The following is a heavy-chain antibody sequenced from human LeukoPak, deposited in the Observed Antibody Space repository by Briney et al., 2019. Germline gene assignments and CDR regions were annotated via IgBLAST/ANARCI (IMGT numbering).Heavy chain of an antibody. CDR1: GGTFISYT. J-gene: IGHJ4*02. D-gene: IGHD6-6*01. V-gene: IGHV1-69*02. CDR2: IIPILGIA. CDR3: ARVVRSSSSQYYFDY. Sequence: ASVKVSCKASGGTFISYTISWVRQAPAHGHEWMGRIIPILGIANYAQKFQGRVTITADKPTSTPYMELSSLRSEDTAVYYCARVVRSSSSQYYFDYWGQGTLVTVSS.